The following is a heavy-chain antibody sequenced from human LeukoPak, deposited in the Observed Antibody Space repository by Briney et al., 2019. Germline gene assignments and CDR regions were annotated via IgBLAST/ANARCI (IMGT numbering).Heavy chain of an antibody. D-gene: IGHD1-1*01. J-gene: IGHJ3*02. CDR1: GGSISGYF. CDR3: ARLNQLERFDAFDI. Sequence: SETLSLTCTVSGGSISGYFWSWIRQSPGKGLEWIGYIYYIGSTKYNPSLKSRVTILVDTSKNQFSLKVKSVTAADTAVYYCARLNQLERFDAFDIWGQGTMVTVSS. V-gene: IGHV4-59*08. CDR2: IYYIGST.